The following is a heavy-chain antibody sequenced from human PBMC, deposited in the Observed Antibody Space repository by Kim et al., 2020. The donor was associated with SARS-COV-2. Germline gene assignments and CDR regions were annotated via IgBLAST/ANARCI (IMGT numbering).Heavy chain of an antibody. J-gene: IGHJ6*02. Sequence: SETLSLTCTVSGGSISSSSYYWGWIRQPPGKGLEWIGSIYYSGSTYYNPSLKSRVTISVDTSKNQFSLKLSSVTAADTAVYYWARHFVPYYDISLCMDVWGQGTTVTDSS. CDR1: GGSISSSSYY. D-gene: IGHD3-9*01. CDR3: ARHFVPYYDISLCMDV. CDR2: IYYSGST. V-gene: IGHV4-39*01.